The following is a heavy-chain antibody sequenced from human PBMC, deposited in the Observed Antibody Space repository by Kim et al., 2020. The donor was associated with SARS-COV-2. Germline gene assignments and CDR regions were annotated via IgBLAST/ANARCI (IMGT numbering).Heavy chain of an antibody. J-gene: IGHJ4*02. V-gene: IGHV3-73*01. CDR1: GLTFSGSG. D-gene: IGHD6-13*01. CDR3: TANIAGPGVNY. Sequence: GGSLRLSCAASGLTFSGSGMHWVRQASGKGPEWVARIRSKADSYATAYAASVKGRFTISRDDSKNTAYLQMNTLKTEDTAVYYCTANIAGPGVNYCGQGT. CDR2: IRSKADSYAT.